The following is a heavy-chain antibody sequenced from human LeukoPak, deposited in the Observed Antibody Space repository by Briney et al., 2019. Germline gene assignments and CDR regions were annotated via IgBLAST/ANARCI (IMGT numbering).Heavy chain of an antibody. D-gene: IGHD6-13*01. CDR3: AREYSSSWYGRYFQH. V-gene: IGHV1-2*02. Sequence: ASVKVSCKASGYDFTGYYVHWLRQAPGHGFEWMGWVNPRNGGTHYAQNFQGRVTMTRDTSISTAYMELSRLRSDDTAVYYCAREYSSSWYGRYFQHWGQGTLVTVSS. J-gene: IGHJ1*01. CDR2: VNPRNGGT. CDR1: GYDFTGYY.